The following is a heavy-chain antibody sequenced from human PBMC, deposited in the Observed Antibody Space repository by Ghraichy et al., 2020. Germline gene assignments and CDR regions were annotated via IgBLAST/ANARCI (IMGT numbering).Heavy chain of an antibody. CDR1: GGSISSSSYY. J-gene: IGHJ6*03. CDR3: ARSFEGVTTDGYTYYSYYYMDV. CDR2: IFYSGST. Sequence: SETLSLTCSVSGGSISSSSYYWAWIRQPPGRGLEWIGNIFYSGSTSYNPSLKSRVAISIDTSKNQFSLKVNSMTAADRAVYYCARSFEGVTTDGYTYYSYYYMDVWGKGTTVTVSS. V-gene: IGHV4-39*01. D-gene: IGHD5-24*01.